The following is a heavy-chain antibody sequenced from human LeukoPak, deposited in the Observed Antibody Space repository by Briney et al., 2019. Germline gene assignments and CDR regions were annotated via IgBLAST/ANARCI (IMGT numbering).Heavy chain of an antibody. CDR1: GYTFTSYY. CDR2: INPSGGST. J-gene: IGHJ6*02. V-gene: IGHV1-46*01. CDR3: ARDGITMEDYYYYGMDV. Sequence: ASVKVSCKASGYTFTSYYMHWVRQAPGQGLKWMGIINPSGGSTSYAQKFQGRVTMTRDTSTSTVYMELSSLRSEDTAVYYCARDGITMEDYYYYGMDVWGQGTTVTVSS. D-gene: IGHD3-10*01.